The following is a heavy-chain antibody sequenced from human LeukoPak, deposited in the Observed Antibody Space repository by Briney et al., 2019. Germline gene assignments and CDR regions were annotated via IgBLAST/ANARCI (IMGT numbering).Heavy chain of an antibody. CDR1: GFIFSSFE. CDR2: ISSSGSTI. CDR3: AELGITMIGGV. J-gene: IGHJ6*04. Sequence: GGSLRLSCAASGFIFSSFEMIWPRDARGEGVEGVSYISSSGSTIYYADAVKGRFTTTRNNAKNSPYLQMNSMRAEDTAVYYCAELGITMIGGVWGKGTTVTISS. V-gene: IGHV3-48*03. D-gene: IGHD3-10*02.